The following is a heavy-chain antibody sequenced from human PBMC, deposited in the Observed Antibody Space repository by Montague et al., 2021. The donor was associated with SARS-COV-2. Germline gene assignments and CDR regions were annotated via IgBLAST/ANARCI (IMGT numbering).Heavy chain of an antibody. V-gene: IGHV4-39*02. D-gene: IGHD3-22*01. CDR2: IYYTGNT. CDR1: GGSITNNIDY. J-gene: IGHJ3*01. Sequence: SETLSLTCTVSGGSITNNIDYWAWIRQPPGKGLEWIGSIYYTGNTYYNPSLKSRVTISVVTSKNHFTLKLSSMTAAETAVYYCARLKRYFDSSGSSSAFDFWGQGTKVTVSS. CDR3: ARLKRYFDSSGSSSAFDF.